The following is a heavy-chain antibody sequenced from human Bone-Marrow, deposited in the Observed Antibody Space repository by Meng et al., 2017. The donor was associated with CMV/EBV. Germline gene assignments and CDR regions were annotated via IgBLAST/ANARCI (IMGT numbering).Heavy chain of an antibody. Sequence: GESLKISCAASGFTFSSYSMNWVRQAPGKGLEWVSSISSSSSYIYYADSVKGRFTISRDNAKNTLYLQMNSLRAEDTAVYYCARVLSGSYDLPFDYWGQGTLVTVSS. V-gene: IGHV3-21*04. CDR3: ARVLSGSYDLPFDY. CDR1: GFTFSSYS. CDR2: ISSSSSYI. D-gene: IGHD1-26*01. J-gene: IGHJ4*02.